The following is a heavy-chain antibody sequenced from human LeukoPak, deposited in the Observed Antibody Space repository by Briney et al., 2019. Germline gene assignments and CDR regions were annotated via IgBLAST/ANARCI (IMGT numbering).Heavy chain of an antibody. V-gene: IGHV3-64D*06. Sequence: GSLRLSCSASGFTFSSYPMHWVRQAPGKGLEYVSSISGGGTTDYADSVRGRFTISRDNSKNTLYLQMSSLSPEDTAVYYCVRNLPMDYWGQGTLVTVSS. CDR2: ISGGGTT. J-gene: IGHJ4*02. D-gene: IGHD1-14*01. CDR1: GFTFSSYP. CDR3: VRNLPMDY.